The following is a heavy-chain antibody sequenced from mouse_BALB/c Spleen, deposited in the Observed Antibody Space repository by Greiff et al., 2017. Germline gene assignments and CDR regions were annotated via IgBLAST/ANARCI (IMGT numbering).Heavy chain of an antibody. Sequence: VQLVESGPELVKPGASVRISCKASGYTFTSYYIHWVKQRPGQGLEWIGWIYPGNVNTKYNEKFKGKATLTADKSSSTAYMQLSSLTSEDSAVYFCARDRFAYWGQGTLVTVSA. V-gene: IGHV1S56*01. CDR2: IYPGNVNT. J-gene: IGHJ3*01. CDR3: ARDRFAY. CDR1: GYTFTSYY.